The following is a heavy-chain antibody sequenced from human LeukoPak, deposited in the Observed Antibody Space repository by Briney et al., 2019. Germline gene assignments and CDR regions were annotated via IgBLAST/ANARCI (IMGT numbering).Heavy chain of an antibody. V-gene: IGHV3-21*01. D-gene: IGHD6-13*01. CDR2: ISSSSSYI. Sequence: GGSLRLSCAASGFTVSSYSMNWVRQAPGKGLEWVSCISSSSSYIYYADSVKGRVTISRDNAKNSLYLQMNSLRAEDTAVYYCARGTYRSTWYDHLDYWGQGTLVTVSS. CDR3: ARGTYRSTWYDHLDY. CDR1: GFTVSSYS. J-gene: IGHJ4*02.